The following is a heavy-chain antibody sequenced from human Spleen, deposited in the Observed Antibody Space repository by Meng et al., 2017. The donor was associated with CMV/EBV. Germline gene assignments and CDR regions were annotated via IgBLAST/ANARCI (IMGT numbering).Heavy chain of an antibody. Sequence: FSNVWMSWVRQAPGKGLEWVGRITNAIDGGTTEYAAPVKGRFTISREDSKNTLYLQMNRLKTEDTAIYYCTTEYHIAEMGREYYFDFWGQGSLVTVS. CDR1: FSNVW. J-gene: IGHJ4*02. D-gene: IGHD2-21*01. CDR2: ITNAIDGGTT. CDR3: TTEYHIAEMGREYYFDF. V-gene: IGHV3-15*01.